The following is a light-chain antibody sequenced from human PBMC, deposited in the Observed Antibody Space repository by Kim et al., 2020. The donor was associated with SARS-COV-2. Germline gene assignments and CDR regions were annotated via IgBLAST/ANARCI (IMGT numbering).Light chain of an antibody. Sequence: ESVGDRVTINCRASQDIRNDLGWYQQNPVRAPKRLIYGASSLQSGVPSRFSGSGSGTEFTLTISSVQPEDFATYFCLQHNTYPITFGQGTRLEIK. CDR2: GAS. CDR3: LQHNTYPIT. CDR1: QDIRND. V-gene: IGKV1-17*01. J-gene: IGKJ5*01.